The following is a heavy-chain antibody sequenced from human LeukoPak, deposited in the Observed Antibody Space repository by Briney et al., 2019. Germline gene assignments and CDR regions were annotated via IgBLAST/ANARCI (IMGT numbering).Heavy chain of an antibody. V-gene: IGHV4-4*02. J-gene: IGHJ4*02. CDR2: IYHSGST. CDR3: AGLPNIVGATTGRIFDY. D-gene: IGHD1-26*01. CDR1: GGSISSNNW. Sequence: PSETLSLTCAVSGGSISSNNWWSWVRQPPGKGLEWIGEIYHSGSTNYNPSLKSRVTISVDKSKNQFSLKLSSVTAADTAVYYCAGLPNIVGATTGRIFDYWGQGTLVTVSS.